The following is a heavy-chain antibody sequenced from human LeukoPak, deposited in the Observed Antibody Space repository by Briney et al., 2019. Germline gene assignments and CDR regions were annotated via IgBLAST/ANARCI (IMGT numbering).Heavy chain of an antibody. CDR2: IRGSGSPT. V-gene: IGHV3-48*01. CDR1: GFTFSDYS. CDR3: VRDHEWAFDN. Sequence: GGSLRLSCAASGFTFSDYSMNWARQAPGKGLEWVSYIRGSGSPTDYPDAVKGRFTISRDNAKNSLYLQMDSLKVEDTAIYYCVRDHEWAFDNWGQGTPVTVSS. J-gene: IGHJ4*02. D-gene: IGHD2-8*01.